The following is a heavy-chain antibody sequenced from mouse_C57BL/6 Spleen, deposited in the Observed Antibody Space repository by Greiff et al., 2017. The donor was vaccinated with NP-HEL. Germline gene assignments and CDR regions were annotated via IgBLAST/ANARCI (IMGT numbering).Heavy chain of an antibody. CDR3: ARKGGITTVVEGFAY. V-gene: IGHV1-82*01. J-gene: IGHJ3*01. Sequence: LVESGPELVKPGASVKISCKASGYAFSSSWMNWVKQRPGKGLEWIGRIYPGDGDTNYNGKFKGKATLTADKSSSTAYMQLSSLTSEDSAVYFCARKGGITTVVEGFAYWGQGTLVTVSA. D-gene: IGHD1-1*01. CDR1: GYAFSSSW. CDR2: IYPGDGDT.